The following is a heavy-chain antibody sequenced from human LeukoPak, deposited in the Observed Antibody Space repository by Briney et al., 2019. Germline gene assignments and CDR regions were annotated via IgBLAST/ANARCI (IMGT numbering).Heavy chain of an antibody. V-gene: IGHV1-2*02. D-gene: IGHD5-12*01. CDR2: INPNTGDT. Sequence: GASVKVSCKASGYTFTGYYMHWVRQAPGQGLEWMGWINPNTGDTDYAQKLQGRVTMTRGTTISTAYMELSWLTFDDTAVYYCASYPRYISSPPFDYWGQGTLVTVSS. J-gene: IGHJ4*02. CDR1: GYTFTGYY. CDR3: ASYPRYISSPPFDY.